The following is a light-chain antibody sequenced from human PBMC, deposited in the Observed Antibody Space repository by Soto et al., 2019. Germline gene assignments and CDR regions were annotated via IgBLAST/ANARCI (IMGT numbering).Light chain of an antibody. V-gene: IGKV1-5*03. J-gene: IGKJ4*01. CDR2: KAS. CDR3: QQYKSYSIT. CDR1: QSISSW. Sequence: DIQMTQSPFTLSASVGDRVTITCRASQSISSWLAWYQQKPGKAPKLLIYKASSLKSGVPSRFSGSGSGTALTLTISSLQPDDLALYYCQQYKSYSITFGGGTKVEIK.